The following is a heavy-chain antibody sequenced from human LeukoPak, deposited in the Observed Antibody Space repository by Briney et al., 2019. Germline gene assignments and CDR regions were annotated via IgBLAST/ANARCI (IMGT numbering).Heavy chain of an antibody. CDR3: ARDWASSSSPRCLFMDV. D-gene: IGHD6-13*01. CDR2: INPSGGST. J-gene: IGHJ6*02. CDR1: GYTFTSYY. Sequence: ASVKVSCKASGYTFTSYYMHWVRQAPGQGLEWMGIINPSGGSTSYAQKFQGRVTMTRDTSTSTVYMELSSLRSEDTAVYYCARDWASSSSPRCLFMDVWGQGTTVTVSS. V-gene: IGHV1-46*01.